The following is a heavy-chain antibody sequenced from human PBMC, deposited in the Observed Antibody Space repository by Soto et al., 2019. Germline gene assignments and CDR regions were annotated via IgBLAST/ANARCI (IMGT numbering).Heavy chain of an antibody. CDR3: AIYPPYLPLPDRLFAY. J-gene: IGHJ4*02. D-gene: IGHD2-21*01. CDR2: ISAYNGNT. V-gene: IGHV1-18*01. CDR1: GYTFTSYG. Sequence: QVQLVQSGGEVKKPGASVKVSCKASGYTFTSYGLSWVRQAPGQGLEGMGWISAYNGNTKYAQKLQGRVTMTTDTSTSTASMELRRLPSADTALYYCAIYPPYLPLPDRLFAYWGQGTLVPVSS.